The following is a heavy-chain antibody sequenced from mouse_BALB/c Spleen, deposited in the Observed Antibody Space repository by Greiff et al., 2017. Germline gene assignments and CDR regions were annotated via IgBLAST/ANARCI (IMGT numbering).Heavy chain of an antibody. Sequence: EVQVVESGGGLVKPGGSLKLSCAASGFTFSSYAMSWVRQTPEKRLEWVASISSGGSTYYPDSVKGRFTISRDNARNILYLQMSSLRSDDTAMYYCAREGIGFLDYWGQGTTLTVSS. CDR2: ISSGGST. CDR1: GFTFSSYA. CDR3: AREGIGFLDY. J-gene: IGHJ2*01. D-gene: IGHD2-14*01. V-gene: IGHV5-6-5*01.